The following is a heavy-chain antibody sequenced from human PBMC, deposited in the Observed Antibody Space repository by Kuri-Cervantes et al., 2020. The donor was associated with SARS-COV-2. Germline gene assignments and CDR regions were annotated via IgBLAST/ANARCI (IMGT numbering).Heavy chain of an antibody. CDR1: GITFSNSV. V-gene: IGHV3-30-3*01. D-gene: IGHD6-13*01. CDR2: ISYDGSNK. Sequence: GGSLRLSCAVSGITFSNSVMHWVRQAPGKGLEWVAVISYDGSNKYYADSVKGRFTISRDNSKNTLYLQMNSLRAEDTALYYCARQQLALYYYYYMDVWGKGTTVTVSS. J-gene: IGHJ6*03. CDR3: ARQQLALYYYYYMDV.